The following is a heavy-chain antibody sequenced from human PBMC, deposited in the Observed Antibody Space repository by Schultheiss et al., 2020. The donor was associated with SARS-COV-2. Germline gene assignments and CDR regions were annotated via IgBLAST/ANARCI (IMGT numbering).Heavy chain of an antibody. CDR1: GFTFSSHG. V-gene: IGHV3-33*08. CDR3: ASLAAEGNRQVFDY. CDR2: IWYDGSNK. D-gene: IGHD6-13*01. J-gene: IGHJ4*02. Sequence: GGSLRLSCVASGFTFSSHGMHWVRQAPGKGLEWVAVIWYDGSNKYYADSVKGRFTISRDNSKNTLYLQMNSLRAEDTAVYYCASLAAEGNRQVFDYWGQGTLVTVSS.